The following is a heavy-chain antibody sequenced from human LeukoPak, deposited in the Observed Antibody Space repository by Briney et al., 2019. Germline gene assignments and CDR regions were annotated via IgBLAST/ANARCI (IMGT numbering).Heavy chain of an antibody. J-gene: IGHJ3*02. CDR2: IRYDGSNK. D-gene: IGHD5-18*01. Sequence: PGGSLRLSCAASGFTFSSYGMHWVRQAPGKGLEWVAFIRYDGSNKYYADSVKGRFTISRDDSKNVVYLQMNSLQIEDTAVYYCTWIRKALGGYDTWGQGTMLTVSS. CDR1: GFTFSSYG. CDR3: TWIRKALGGYDT. V-gene: IGHV3-30*02.